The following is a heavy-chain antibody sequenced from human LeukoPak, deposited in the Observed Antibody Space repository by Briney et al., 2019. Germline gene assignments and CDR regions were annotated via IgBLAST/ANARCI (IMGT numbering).Heavy chain of an antibody. D-gene: IGHD2/OR15-2a*01. J-gene: IGHJ6*02. Sequence: ASVKVSCKASGYTFTSYAMHWVRQAPGQRLEWMGWINAGNGNTKYSQKFQGRVTITRDTSASTAYMELSSLGSEDTAVYYCARVKGNLHYYGMDVWGQGTTVTVSS. CDR1: GYTFTSYA. V-gene: IGHV1-3*01. CDR2: INAGNGNT. CDR3: ARVKGNLHYYGMDV.